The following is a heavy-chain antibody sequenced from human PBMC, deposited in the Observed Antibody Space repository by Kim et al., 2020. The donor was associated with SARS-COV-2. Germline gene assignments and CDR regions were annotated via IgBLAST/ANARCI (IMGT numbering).Heavy chain of an antibody. CDR3: ARDRGYSGYDPTDNWFDP. CDR2: INAGNGNT. J-gene: IGHJ5*02. V-gene: IGHV1-3*01. Sequence: ASVKVSCKASGYTFTSYAMHWVRQAPGQRLEWMGWINAGNGNTKYSQKFQGRVTITRDTSASTAYMELSSLRSEDTAVYYCARDRGYSGYDPTDNWFDPWGQGTLVTVSS. CDR1: GYTFTSYA. D-gene: IGHD5-12*01.